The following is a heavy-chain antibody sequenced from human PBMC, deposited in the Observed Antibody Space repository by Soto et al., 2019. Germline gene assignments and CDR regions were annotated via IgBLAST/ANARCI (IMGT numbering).Heavy chain of an antibody. V-gene: IGHV4-39*01. Sequence: QLQLLESGPGLVKASETLSLTCNVSGGSISTSRSYWAWIRQPPGKGLEWLANIFYSGSTYYNPSLASVVTVSVDTSKNEFSLKLRSVTAADTAVYYCARQPTTGDTDLWFDPWGQGTLVTVSS. CDR2: IFYSGST. D-gene: IGHD2-21*01. J-gene: IGHJ5*02. CDR1: GGSISTSRSY. CDR3: ARQPTTGDTDLWFDP.